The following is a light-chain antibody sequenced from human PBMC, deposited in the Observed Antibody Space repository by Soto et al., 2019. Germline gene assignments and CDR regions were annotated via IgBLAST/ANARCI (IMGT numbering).Light chain of an antibody. CDR3: AAWDDSLNGVI. CDR2: YNN. J-gene: IGLJ2*01. V-gene: IGLV1-44*01. Sequence: QSVLTQPPSASGTPGQRVTISCSGSSSTIESNSLNWFQQFPGAAPKVPISYNNRRPSGVPDRFSGSKSGTSASLAISGLQSEDEADYYCAAWDDSLNGVIFGGGTKVTVL. CDR1: SSTIESNS.